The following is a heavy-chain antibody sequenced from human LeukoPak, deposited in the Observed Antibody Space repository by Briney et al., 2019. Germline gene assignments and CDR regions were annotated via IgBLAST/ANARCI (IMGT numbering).Heavy chain of an antibody. CDR1: GDSVSSSAS. V-gene: IGHV6-1*01. D-gene: IGHD1-26*01. J-gene: IGHJ5*02. CDR3: ARDADSSNEWGPFDP. CDR2: TYYRSKWSS. Sequence: SQTLSLTCVISGDSVSSSASWNWIRQSPSRSLEWLGRTYYRSKWSSEYATSVKSRITINADTSKNQFSLQLDSVIPEDTAVYYCARDADSSNEWGPFDPWGQGILVTVSS.